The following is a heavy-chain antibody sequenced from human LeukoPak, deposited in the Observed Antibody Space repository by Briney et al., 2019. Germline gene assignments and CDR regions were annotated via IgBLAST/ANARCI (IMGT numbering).Heavy chain of an antibody. Sequence: PGGSLRLCCAASGFTFSTSAMGWVRQATGKGLEWVSSIKGGGGDPFYADSVKGRFTISRDNSKNTLFLQLNSLRAEDTAVYYCAKGGHDYNPFYWWGQGTLVTVSS. CDR2: IKGGGGDP. V-gene: IGHV3-23*01. CDR3: AKGGHDYNPFYW. CDR1: GFTFSTSA. D-gene: IGHD4-11*01. J-gene: IGHJ4*02.